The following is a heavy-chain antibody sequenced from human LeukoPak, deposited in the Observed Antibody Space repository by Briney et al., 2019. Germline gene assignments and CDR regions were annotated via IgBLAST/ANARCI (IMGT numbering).Heavy chain of an antibody. CDR1: GFTFSSYW. J-gene: IGHJ4*02. V-gene: IGHV3-74*01. CDR2: INSDGSST. CDR3: ARDFPAAPGLDY. Sequence: GGSLRLSCAASGFTFSSYWMHWVRHAPGKGLVWVSRINSDGSSTSYADSVKGRFTISRGNAKNTLYLQMNSLRAEDTAVYYCARDFPAAPGLDYWGQGTLVTVSS. D-gene: IGHD6-6*01.